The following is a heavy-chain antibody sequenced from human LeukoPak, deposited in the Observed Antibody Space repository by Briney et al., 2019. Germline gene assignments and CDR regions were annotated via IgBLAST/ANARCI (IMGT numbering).Heavy chain of an antibody. Sequence: ETLSLTCTVSGYSISSGYYWGWIRQPPGKGLEWVANIKQDGSEKNYVDSVKGRFTISRDNARNSLDLQMTSLRAEDTAVYYCAGGTGWITDYWGQGTLVTVSP. D-gene: IGHD6-25*01. CDR1: GYSISSGYY. V-gene: IGHV3-7*04. CDR3: AGGTGWITDY. J-gene: IGHJ4*02. CDR2: IKQDGSEK.